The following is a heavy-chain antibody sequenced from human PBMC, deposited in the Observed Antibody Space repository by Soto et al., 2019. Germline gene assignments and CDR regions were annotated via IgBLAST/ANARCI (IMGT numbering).Heavy chain of an antibody. CDR3: ARGGSGSSYYFDY. D-gene: IGHD3-10*01. J-gene: IGHJ4*02. CDR1: GFTVSSNY. CDR2: IYSGGST. V-gene: IGHV3-53*01. Sequence: GGSLRLSCAASGFTVSSNYMSWVRQAPGKGLEWVSVIYSGGSTYYADSVKGRFTISRDNSKNTLYLQMNSLRAEDTAVYYCARGGSGSSYYFDYWGQGTLGTVSS.